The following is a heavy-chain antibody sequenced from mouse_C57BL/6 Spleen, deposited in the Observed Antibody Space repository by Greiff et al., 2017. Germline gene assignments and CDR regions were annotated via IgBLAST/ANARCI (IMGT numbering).Heavy chain of an antibody. CDR1: GYAFSSSW. V-gene: IGHV1-82*01. Sequence: QVQLQQSGPELVTPGASVKISCKASGYAFSSSWMNWVKQRPGKGLEWIGRIYPGDGDTNYNGKFKGKATLTADKSSSTAYMQLGSLTSEDSAVYFCAPTAQAALYAMDYWGQGTSVTVSS. J-gene: IGHJ4*01. CDR2: IYPGDGDT. CDR3: APTAQAALYAMDY. D-gene: IGHD3-2*02.